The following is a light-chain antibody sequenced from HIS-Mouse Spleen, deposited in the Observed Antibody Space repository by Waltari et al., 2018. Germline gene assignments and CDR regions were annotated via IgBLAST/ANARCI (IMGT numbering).Light chain of an antibody. V-gene: IGLV3-19*01. CDR3: NSRDSSGNHLLV. J-gene: IGLJ2*01. CDR1: SLRSYY. CDR2: GKN. Sequence: SSELTQDPAVSVALGQTVRSTCHGDSLRSYYPTWYQQKPGQAPVLVIYGKNNRPSGIPDRFSGSSSGNTASLTITGAQAEDEADYYCNSRDSSGNHLLVFGGGTKLTVL.